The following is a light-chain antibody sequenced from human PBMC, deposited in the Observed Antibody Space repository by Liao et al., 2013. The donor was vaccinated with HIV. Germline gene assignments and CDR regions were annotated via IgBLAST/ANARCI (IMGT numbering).Light chain of an antibody. Sequence: SYELTQPPSVSVSPGQTARITCSGDALPKQYAYWYLQKPGQAPVLVIFNDLYRPSGIPARFSASNSGSTATLTISRVEDGDEADYYCQVWDSSSDHRVFGGGTKLTVL. J-gene: IGLJ3*02. V-gene: IGLV3-21*02. CDR3: QVWDSSSDHRV. CDR2: NDL. CDR1: ALPKQY.